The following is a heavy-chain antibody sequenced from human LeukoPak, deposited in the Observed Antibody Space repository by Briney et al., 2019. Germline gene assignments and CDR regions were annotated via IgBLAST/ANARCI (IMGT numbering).Heavy chain of an antibody. Sequence: SETLSLTCTVSGASISSYYWSWIRQPPGKGLELIGYIYTSGSTNYNPSLKSRVTMSVDTSKSQFSLKLSSVTAADTAVYYCARDANWIDPWGQGTLVTVSS. V-gene: IGHV4-4*09. CDR2: IYTSGST. CDR1: GASISSYY. J-gene: IGHJ5*02. CDR3: ARDANWIDP.